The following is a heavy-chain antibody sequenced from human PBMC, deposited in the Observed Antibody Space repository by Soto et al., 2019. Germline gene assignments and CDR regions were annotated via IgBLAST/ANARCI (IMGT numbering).Heavy chain of an antibody. CDR1: GGSISSSSYY. J-gene: IGHJ4*02. CDR2: IYYSGST. Sequence: SETLSLTCTVSGGSISSSSYYWGWIRQPPGKGLEWIGSIYYSGSTYYNPSLKSRVTISVDTSKNQFSLKLSSVTAADTAVYYCARAKWELLDYWGQGTLVTVSS. V-gene: IGHV4-39*01. D-gene: IGHD1-26*01. CDR3: ARAKWELLDY.